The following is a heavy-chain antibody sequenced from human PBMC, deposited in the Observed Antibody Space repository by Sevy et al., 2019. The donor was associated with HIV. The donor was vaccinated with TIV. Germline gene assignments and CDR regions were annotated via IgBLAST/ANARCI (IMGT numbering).Heavy chain of an antibody. V-gene: IGHV3-30*04. CDR2: ISYNGRNQ. J-gene: IGHJ4*02. Sequence: GGSLRLSCAASGFSLSDHAVSWVRQTPGKGLEWLVVISYNGRNQYYADSVKGRFTISKDDSKNTLYLQLNSLRAEETAVYYCARFVGYCSGGRCSIIDFWGQGTLVTVSS. D-gene: IGHD2-15*01. CDR1: GFSLSDHA. CDR3: ARFVGYCSGGRCSIIDF.